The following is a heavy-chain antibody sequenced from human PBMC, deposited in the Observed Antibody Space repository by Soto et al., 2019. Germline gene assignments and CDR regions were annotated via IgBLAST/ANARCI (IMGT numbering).Heavy chain of an antibody. J-gene: IGHJ4*02. CDR3: ARKYYDSSGYYYFDY. CDR1: GYTFTSYY. CDR2: INPSGGST. V-gene: IGHV1-46*01. D-gene: IGHD3-22*01. Sequence: GASVKVSCKASGYTFTSYYMHWVRQAPGQGLEWMGIINPSGGSTSYAQKFQGRVTMTRDTSTSTVYMELSSLRSEDTAVYCCARKYYDSSGYYYFDYWGQGTLVTVSS.